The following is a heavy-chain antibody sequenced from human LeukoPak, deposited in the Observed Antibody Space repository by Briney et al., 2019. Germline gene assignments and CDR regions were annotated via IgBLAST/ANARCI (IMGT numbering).Heavy chain of an antibody. CDR3: ARERGGFYYDSSGLVTSGAFDI. V-gene: IGHV1-2*02. D-gene: IGHD3-22*01. Sequence: ASVKVSCKASGFTFTTYNMHWMRQAPGQGLEWMGWINPKSGITNYAQKFQGRVTMTRDTSINTAYMELSRLRSDDTAVYYCARERGGFYYDSSGLVTSGAFDIWGQGTMVTVSS. CDR2: INPKSGIT. CDR1: GFTFTTYN. J-gene: IGHJ3*02.